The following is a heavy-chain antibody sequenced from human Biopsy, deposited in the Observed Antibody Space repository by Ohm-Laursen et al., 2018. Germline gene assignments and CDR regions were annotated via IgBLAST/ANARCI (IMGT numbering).Heavy chain of an antibody. Sequence: GASVKVSCKPSSYTFTDYSIHWMRQAPGQGLEWLGYINCKTGATNYAKKFQGTVTMTRDTSISTAYLALGSLRSADTAIYYCARDPLNGHKHFDYWGQGSLVTVSS. CDR2: INCKTGAT. CDR3: ARDPLNGHKHFDY. V-gene: IGHV1-2*02. D-gene: IGHD2-8*01. CDR1: SYTFTDYS. J-gene: IGHJ4*02.